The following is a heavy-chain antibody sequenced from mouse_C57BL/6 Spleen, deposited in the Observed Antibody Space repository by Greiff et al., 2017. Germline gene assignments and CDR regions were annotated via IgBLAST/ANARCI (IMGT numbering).Heavy chain of an antibody. CDR2: INPSNGGP. CDR1: GYTFTSYC. CDR3: ASEDGYDRFAY. D-gene: IGHD2-2*01. J-gene: IGHJ3*01. Sequence: QVQLQQPGTELVKPGASVKLSCTASGYTFTSYCMHWVKQRPGQGLAWIGNINPSNGGPNYNEKFKSKATLTVDKSSSTAYMQLSSLTYEDAADYYGASEDGYDRFAYWGQGTTVTVSA. V-gene: IGHV1-53*01.